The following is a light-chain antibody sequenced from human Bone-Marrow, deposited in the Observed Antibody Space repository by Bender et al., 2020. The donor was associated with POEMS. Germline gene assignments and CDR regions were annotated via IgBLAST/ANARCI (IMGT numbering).Light chain of an antibody. CDR3: SSWDDSLNGWV. J-gene: IGLJ3*02. V-gene: IGLV1-44*01. CDR1: SSNFGNNA. Sequence: QSVLTQPPSASGTPGQSVTISCSGTSSNFGNNAANWYQHVPGTAPKLLFYSNNQRPSGVPDRFSASTSGTSASLAISGLHSDDEADYYCSSWDDSLNGWVFGGGTKLTVL. CDR2: SNN.